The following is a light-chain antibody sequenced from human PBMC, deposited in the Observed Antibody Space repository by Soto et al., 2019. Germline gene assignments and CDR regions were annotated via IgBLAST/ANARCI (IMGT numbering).Light chain of an antibody. V-gene: IGKV1-12*01. CDR3: QQANTFPIT. CDR2: ASS. J-gene: IGKJ3*01. Sequence: DIQXTXSPSXXSXXXGDTVTITCRASQDILSWLAWYQQKPGEAPRLLIYASSNLQSGVPSRFSGSRSGTEFTLTISSLQPEDFATYYCQQANTFPITFGPGTRLDIK. CDR1: QDILSW.